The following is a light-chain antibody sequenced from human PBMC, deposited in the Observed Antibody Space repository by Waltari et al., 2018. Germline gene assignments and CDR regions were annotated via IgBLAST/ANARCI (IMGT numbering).Light chain of an antibody. CDR2: DAS. V-gene: IGKV3-11*01. CDR3: QQRSKWPLT. CDR1: QSVGIS. J-gene: IGKJ1*01. Sequence: EIVLTQSPATLSLSQGERAPLSCRASQSVGISLAWYQQKPGQAPRLLIYDASNRATGIPVRFSGSGSGTDFTLTISSLEPEDFAVYYCQQRSKWPLTFGQGTKVEIK.